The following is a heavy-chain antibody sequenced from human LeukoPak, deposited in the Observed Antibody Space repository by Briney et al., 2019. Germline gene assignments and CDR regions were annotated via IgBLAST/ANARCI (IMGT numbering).Heavy chain of an antibody. CDR3: AKDLMEWEPLDAFDI. D-gene: IGHD1-26*01. CDR1: GFTFDDYG. V-gene: IGHV3-23*01. J-gene: IGHJ3*02. Sequence: GGSLRLSCAASGFTFDDYGMSWVRQAPGKGLEWVSAISGSGGSTYYADSVKGRFTISRDNSKNTLYLQMNSLRAEDTAVYYCAKDLMEWEPLDAFDIWGQGTMVTVSS. CDR2: ISGSGGST.